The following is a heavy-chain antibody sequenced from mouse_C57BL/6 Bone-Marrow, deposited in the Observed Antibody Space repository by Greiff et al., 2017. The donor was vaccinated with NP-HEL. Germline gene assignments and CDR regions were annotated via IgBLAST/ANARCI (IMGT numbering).Heavy chain of an antibody. D-gene: IGHD1-1*01. J-gene: IGHJ4*01. CDR2: IYPGGGYT. V-gene: IGHV1-63*01. CDR3: ARCEDYYGSMDY. CDR1: GYTFTNYW. Sequence: QVQLQQSGAELVRPGTSVKMSCKASGYTFTNYWIGWAKQRPGHGLEWIGDIYPGGGYTNYNEKFKGKATLTADKSSSTAYMQFSSLTSEDSAIYYCARCEDYYGSMDYWGQGTSVTVSS.